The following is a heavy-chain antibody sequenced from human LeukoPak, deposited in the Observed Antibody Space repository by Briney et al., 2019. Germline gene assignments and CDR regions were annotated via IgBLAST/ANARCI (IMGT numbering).Heavy chain of an antibody. CDR1: GYSFTSFW. V-gene: IGHV5-51*01. Sequence: GESLKISWQGSGYSFTSFWLGLVRQMPGKGLGWVGIIYSGDSDTRYSLSFQGQVNISADKSISTAYLQWSRLKASDTAMYYCAREAGTRGGFDYWGQGTLVTVSS. D-gene: IGHD2-8*02. J-gene: IGHJ4*02. CDR3: AREAGTRGGFDY. CDR2: IYSGDSDT.